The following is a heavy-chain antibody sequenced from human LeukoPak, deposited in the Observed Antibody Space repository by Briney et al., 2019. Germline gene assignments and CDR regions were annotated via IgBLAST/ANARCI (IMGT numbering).Heavy chain of an antibody. CDR1: GFTFSDYY. Sequence: PGGSLRLSCAAFGFTFSDYYMSWIRQAPGKGLEWVSYISSGGGTIYYADSVKGRFTISRDNAKNSLYLQMNSLRAEDTAVYYCARHLVVATYDYWGQGTLVTVSS. CDR3: ARHLVVATYDY. J-gene: IGHJ4*02. CDR2: ISSGGGTI. V-gene: IGHV3-11*01. D-gene: IGHD2-21*01.